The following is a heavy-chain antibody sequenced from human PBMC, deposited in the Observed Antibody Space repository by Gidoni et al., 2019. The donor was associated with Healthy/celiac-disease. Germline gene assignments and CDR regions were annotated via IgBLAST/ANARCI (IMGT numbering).Heavy chain of an antibody. V-gene: IGHV3-21*01. Sequence: EVQLVESGGGLVKPGWSLRLSCAASGFTFSSYRMNWFRQAPGKGLEWVSSISSSSSYIYYADSVKGRFTISRDNAKNSPYLQMNSLRAEDTAVYYCARDLIPSSGWFENYYYYGMDVWGQGTTVTVSS. CDR2: ISSSSSYI. D-gene: IGHD6-19*01. CDR1: GFTFSSYR. CDR3: ARDLIPSSGWFENYYYYGMDV. J-gene: IGHJ6*02.